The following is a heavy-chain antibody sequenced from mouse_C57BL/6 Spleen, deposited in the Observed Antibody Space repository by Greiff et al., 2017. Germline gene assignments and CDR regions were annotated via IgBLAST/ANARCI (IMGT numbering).Heavy chain of an antibody. CDR3: AREAPLYWYFDV. CDR2: INPSNGGT. V-gene: IGHV1-53*01. Sequence: QVQLQQPGTELVKPGASVKLSCKASGYTFTSYWMHWVKQRPGQGLEWIGNINPSNGGTNYNEKFKSKATLTVDKSSSTAYMQLSSLTSEDPAVYYCAREAPLYWYFDVWGTGTTVTVSS. J-gene: IGHJ1*03. CDR1: GYTFTSYW.